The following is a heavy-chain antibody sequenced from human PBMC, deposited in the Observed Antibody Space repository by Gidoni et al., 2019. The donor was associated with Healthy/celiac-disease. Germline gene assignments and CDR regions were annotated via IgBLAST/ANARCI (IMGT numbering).Heavy chain of an antibody. Sequence: QVQLQQWGAGLLKPSETLSLTCAVYGGSFSGYYWSWIRQPPGKGLEWIGEINHSGSTNYNPSLKSRVTISVDTSKNQFSLKLSSVTAADTAVYYCASDPLDIVVVPAAMPLDYWGQGTLVTVSS. CDR2: INHSGST. V-gene: IGHV4-34*01. CDR1: GGSFSGYY. CDR3: ASDPLDIVVVPAAMPLDY. D-gene: IGHD2-2*03. J-gene: IGHJ4*02.